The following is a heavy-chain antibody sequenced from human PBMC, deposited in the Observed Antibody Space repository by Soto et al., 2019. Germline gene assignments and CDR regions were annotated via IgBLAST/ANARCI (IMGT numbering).Heavy chain of an antibody. CDR1: GGTFSTSS. V-gene: IGHV1-69*14. J-gene: IGHJ3*02. Sequence: QVQLVQSGAEVKKPGSSVKVSCKASGGTFSTSSINWLRQAPGQRPEWMGNILPIFGTADYAQKFQDRVTITADKSTDTAYMELRSLFSEDTAVYYCARGHEYCVNSDAFDIWGQGTVVTVSS. CDR3: ARGHEYCVNSDAFDI. D-gene: IGHD2-8*02. CDR2: ILPIFGTA.